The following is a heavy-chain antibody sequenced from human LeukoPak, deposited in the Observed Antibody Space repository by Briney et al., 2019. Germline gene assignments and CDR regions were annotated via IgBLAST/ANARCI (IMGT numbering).Heavy chain of an antibody. CDR3: ARAKIRLSYCSSTSCYPGY. CDR1: GFTFRSYS. Sequence: GGSLRLSCAASGFTFRSYSMNWVRQAPGKGLEWVSSISSSSSYIYYADSVKGRFTISRDNAKNSLYLQMNSLRAEDTAVYYCARAKIRLSYCSSTSCYPGYWGQGTLVTVSS. CDR2: ISSSSSYI. V-gene: IGHV3-21*01. D-gene: IGHD2-2*01. J-gene: IGHJ4*02.